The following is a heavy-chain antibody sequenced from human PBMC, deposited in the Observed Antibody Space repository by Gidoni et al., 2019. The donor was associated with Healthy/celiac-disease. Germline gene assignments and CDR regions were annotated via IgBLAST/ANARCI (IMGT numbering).Heavy chain of an antibody. Sequence: EVQLVESGGGLIQPGGSLRLSCTASGFTVSSNYMSWVRQAPGKGLEWVSVIYSGGSTYYAYSVKGRFTSSRDNSKNTLYLQMNSLRAEDTAVYYCARGGMIVDSKSDYWGQGTLVTVSS. D-gene: IGHD3-22*01. J-gene: IGHJ4*02. V-gene: IGHV3-53*01. CDR1: GFTVSSNY. CDR2: IYSGGST. CDR3: ARGGMIVDSKSDY.